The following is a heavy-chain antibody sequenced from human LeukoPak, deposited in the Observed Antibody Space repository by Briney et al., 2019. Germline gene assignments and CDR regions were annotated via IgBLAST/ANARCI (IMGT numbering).Heavy chain of an antibody. D-gene: IGHD6-6*01. CDR2: IKEDGSET. Sequence: GGSLRLSCTASELSLSNYWMTWVRQAPGKGLEWVANIKEDGSETYYVDSVKGRFTISRDNAKNSLYLQMNSLRAEDTAVYYCARVGVLVAFDIWGQGTMVTVSS. V-gene: IGHV3-7*01. CDR3: ARVGVLVAFDI. J-gene: IGHJ3*02. CDR1: ELSLSNYW.